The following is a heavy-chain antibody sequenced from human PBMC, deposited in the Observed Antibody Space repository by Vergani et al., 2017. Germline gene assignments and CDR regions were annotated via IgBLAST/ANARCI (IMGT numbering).Heavy chain of an antibody. V-gene: IGHV3-23*01. Sequence: EVQLLESGGGLVQPGGSLRLSCAASGFTFSSYAMSWVRQAPGKGLEWVSAISGSGGSTYYADSVKGRFTISRDNSKTTLYLQMNSLRAEDTAVYYCAKGVTIFGVVPNWFDPWDQGTLVTVSS. CDR1: GFTFSSYA. CDR2: ISGSGGST. D-gene: IGHD3-3*01. J-gene: IGHJ5*02. CDR3: AKGVTIFGVVPNWFDP.